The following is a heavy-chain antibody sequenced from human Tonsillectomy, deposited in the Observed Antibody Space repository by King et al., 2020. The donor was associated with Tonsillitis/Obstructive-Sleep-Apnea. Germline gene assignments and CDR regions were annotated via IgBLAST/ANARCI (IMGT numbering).Heavy chain of an antibody. Sequence: VQLQESGPGLVKPSGTLSLTCAVSGGSISSSNWWSWVRQPPGKGLEWIGEINHSGSTDYNPSLKSRVSISVDKSKNHFALKVHSVTAAGTAVYYCARGSGYDAFDYWGQGTLVTVSS. CDR3: ARGSGYDAFDY. CDR1: GGSISSSNW. J-gene: IGHJ4*02. V-gene: IGHV4-4*02. D-gene: IGHD5-12*01. CDR2: INHSGST.